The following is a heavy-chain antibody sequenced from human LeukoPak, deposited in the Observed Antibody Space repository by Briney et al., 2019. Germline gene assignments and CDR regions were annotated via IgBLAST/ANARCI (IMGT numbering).Heavy chain of an antibody. V-gene: IGHV1-2*02. Sequence: GASVKVSCKASGYTFTSYGISWVRQAPGQGLEWMGWINPNSGGTNYAQKFQGRVTMTRDTSISTAYMELSRLRSDDTAVYYCARTAKVGYSYGYSCWFDPWGQGTLVTVSS. J-gene: IGHJ5*02. CDR2: INPNSGGT. D-gene: IGHD5-18*01. CDR1: GYTFTSYG. CDR3: ARTAKVGYSYGYSCWFDP.